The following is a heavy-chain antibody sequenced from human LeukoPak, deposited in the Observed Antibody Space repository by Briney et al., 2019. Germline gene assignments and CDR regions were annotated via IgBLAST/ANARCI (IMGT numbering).Heavy chain of an antibody. V-gene: IGHV1-3*01. D-gene: IGHD5/OR15-5a*01. Sequence: ASVKVSCKASGYTFTSYAMHWVRQAPGQRLEWMGWINAGNGNTKYSQKFQGRVTITRDTSASTAYMELSSLRSEDTAVYYCARDPPFVRSVDLDYWGQGTLVTVSS. CDR1: GYTFTSYA. CDR2: INAGNGNT. CDR3: ARDPPFVRSVDLDY. J-gene: IGHJ4*02.